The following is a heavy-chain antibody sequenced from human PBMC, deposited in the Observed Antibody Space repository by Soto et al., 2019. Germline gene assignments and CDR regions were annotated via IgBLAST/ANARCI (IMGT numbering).Heavy chain of an antibody. CDR3: AKGDVAYCGGDCYSVGIYYFVY. CDR1: GFTFSSYA. J-gene: IGHJ4*02. Sequence: GGSLRLSCAASGFTFSSYAMSWVRQAPGKGLEWVSAISGSGGSTYYADSVKGRFTISRDNSKNTLYLQMNSLRAEDTAVYYCAKGDVAYCGGDCYSVGIYYFVYLGQGTLVAVFS. D-gene: IGHD2-21*02. CDR2: ISGSGGST. V-gene: IGHV3-23*01.